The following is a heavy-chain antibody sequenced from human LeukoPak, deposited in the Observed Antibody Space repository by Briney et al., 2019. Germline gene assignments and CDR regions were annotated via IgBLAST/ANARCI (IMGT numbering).Heavy chain of an antibody. CDR1: GGSISSSSYY. V-gene: IGHV4-39*01. D-gene: IGHD4-17*01. CDR3: ARHSPWTTVTTPPDY. Sequence: PSETLSLTCTVSGGSISSSSYYWSWIRRPPGKGLEWIGSIYYSGSTYYNPSLKSRVTISVDTSKNQFSLKLSSVTAADTAVYYCARHSPWTTVTTPPDYWGQGTLVTVSS. J-gene: IGHJ4*02. CDR2: IYYSGST.